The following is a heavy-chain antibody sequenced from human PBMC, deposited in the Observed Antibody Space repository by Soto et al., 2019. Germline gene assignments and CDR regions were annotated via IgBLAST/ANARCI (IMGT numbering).Heavy chain of an antibody. V-gene: IGHV1-8*01. CDR1: GYTFTSYD. CDR3: ARSRHGSGSYTHFYYGLDV. Sequence: GASVTVSCKASGYTFTSYDINWVRQATGQGLEWMGWMNPNSGNTGYAQKFQGRVTMTRNTSISTAYMELSSLRSEDTAVYYCARSRHGSGSYTHFYYGLDVWGQGTTVTVSS. CDR2: MNPNSGNT. D-gene: IGHD3-10*01. J-gene: IGHJ6*02.